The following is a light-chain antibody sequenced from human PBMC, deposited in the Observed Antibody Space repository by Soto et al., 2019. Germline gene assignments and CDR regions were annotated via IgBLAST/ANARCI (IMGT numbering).Light chain of an antibody. CDR1: SGDVGGYNY. Sequence: QSALTQPRSASGSPGQSVAISCTGTSGDVGGYNYVSWYQQHPGKAPKLMIYDVSKRPSGVPDRFSGSKSGNTASLTVSGLQAEDEADYYCSSYAGTHIVFGTGTKVTVL. J-gene: IGLJ1*01. CDR3: SSYAGTHIV. CDR2: DVS. V-gene: IGLV2-8*01.